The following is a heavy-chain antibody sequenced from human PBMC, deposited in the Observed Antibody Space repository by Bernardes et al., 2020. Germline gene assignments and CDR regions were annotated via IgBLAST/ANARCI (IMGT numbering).Heavy chain of an antibody. CDR3: AKDTVYYYDSSGYYGPHCDAFDI. Sequence: GGSLRLSCAASGFTFSSYAMSWVRQAPGKGREWVSAISGSGGSTYYADSVKGRFTISRDKSKNTLYLQMNSLRAEDTAVYYCAKDTVYYYDSSGYYGPHCDAFDIWGQGTMVTVSS. CDR1: GFTFSSYA. D-gene: IGHD3-22*01. V-gene: IGHV3-23*01. J-gene: IGHJ3*02. CDR2: ISGSGGST.